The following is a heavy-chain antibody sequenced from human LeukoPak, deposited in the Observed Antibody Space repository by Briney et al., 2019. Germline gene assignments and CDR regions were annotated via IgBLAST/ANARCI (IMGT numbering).Heavy chain of an antibody. CDR3: ATETIGRHYDY. CDR1: GFTFSSCG. D-gene: IGHD1-14*01. V-gene: IGHV3-21*01. CDR2: IGPTGTDR. J-gene: IGHJ4*02. Sequence: GGSLRLSCAASGFTFSSCGFNWVRQAPGKGLEWVSSIGPTGTDRYYADSVRGRFTISRDNAKNSMYLQMDSLRDEDTAVYYCATETIGRHYDYWGQGTLLAVSS.